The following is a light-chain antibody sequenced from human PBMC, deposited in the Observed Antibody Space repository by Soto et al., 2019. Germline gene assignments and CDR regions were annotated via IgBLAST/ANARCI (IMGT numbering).Light chain of an antibody. CDR2: ASS. Sequence: VLKQSPGTFSLSPGERAKFFCRASQRLGYLATQYLAWYQQKLGQAPRLLIFASSSRATGIPDRFSGSVSGTDFALTSSRLEPEDVAMYYCQYYGSSPVAYTFGQGTKLEIK. V-gene: IGKV3-20*01. CDR1: QRLGYLATQY. J-gene: IGKJ2*01. CDR3: QYYGSSPVAYT.